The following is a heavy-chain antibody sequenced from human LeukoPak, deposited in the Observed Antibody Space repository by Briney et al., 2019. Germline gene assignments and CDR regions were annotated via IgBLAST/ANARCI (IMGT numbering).Heavy chain of an antibody. V-gene: IGHV3-9*01. CDR1: GFTFDDYA. CDR3: AKGRQQLEH. Sequence: PGRSLRLSCAASGFTFDDYAMRWVRQAPGKGLEWVSGISWNSGSIGYADSVKGRFTISRDNAKNSLYLQMNSLRAEDTALYYCAKGRQQLEHWGQGTLVTVSS. J-gene: IGHJ4*02. CDR2: ISWNSGSI. D-gene: IGHD6-13*01.